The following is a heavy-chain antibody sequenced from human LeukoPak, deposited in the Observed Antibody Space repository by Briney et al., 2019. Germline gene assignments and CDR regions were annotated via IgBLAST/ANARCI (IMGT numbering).Heavy chain of an antibody. CDR1: GFTFSNYW. J-gene: IGHJ6*02. Sequence: GGSLRLSCTVSGFTFSNYWMSWVRQAPGKGLEWVGRIKSKTDGGTTDYAAPVKGRFTISRDDSKNTLYLQMNSLKTEDTAVYYCTTDVPNCSGGSCYSPDYYYYGMDVWGQGTTVTVSS. CDR2: IKSKTDGGTT. CDR3: TTDVPNCSGGSCYSPDYYYYGMDV. V-gene: IGHV3-15*01. D-gene: IGHD2-15*01.